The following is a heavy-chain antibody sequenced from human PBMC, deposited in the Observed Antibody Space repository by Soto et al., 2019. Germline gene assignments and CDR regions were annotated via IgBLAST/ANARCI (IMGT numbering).Heavy chain of an antibody. D-gene: IGHD3-22*01. Sequence: PVGSLRLSCAASGFTFSSYAMHWVRQAPGKGLEWVAVISYDGSNKYYADSVKGRFTISRDNSKNTLYLQMNSLRAEDTAVYYCARVVNAGNYYYGMEVWGQGTTVTVSS. CDR1: GFTFSSYA. J-gene: IGHJ6*02. CDR2: ISYDGSNK. V-gene: IGHV3-30-3*01. CDR3: ARVVNAGNYYYGMEV.